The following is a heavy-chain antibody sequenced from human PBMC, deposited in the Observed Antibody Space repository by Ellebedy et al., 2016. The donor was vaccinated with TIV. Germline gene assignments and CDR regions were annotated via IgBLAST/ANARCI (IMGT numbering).Heavy chain of an antibody. CDR2: IYHIGST. D-gene: IGHD3-10*01. J-gene: IGHJ5*02. CDR3: ARWFGELLYVRWFDT. CDR1: GGSISRSSSY. Sequence: SETLSLTCTVSGGSISRSSSYWGWIRQPPGKGLEWIGSIYHIGSTDYNPSLKSRVSISADTSKNQFSLRLSSVTAADPAVYHCARWFGELLYVRWFDTWGQGTQVIVSS. V-gene: IGHV4-39*01.